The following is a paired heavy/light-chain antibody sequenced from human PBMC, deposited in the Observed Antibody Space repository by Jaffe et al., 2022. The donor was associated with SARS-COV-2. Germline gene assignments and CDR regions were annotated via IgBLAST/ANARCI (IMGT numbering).Light chain of an antibody. V-gene: IGKV3-15*01. J-gene: IGKJ1*01. CDR3: QQYNNWPRT. CDR1: QSVSSS. CDR2: GAS. Sequence: EIVMTQSPATLSVSPGERATLSCRASQSVSSSLAWYQQKPGQAPRLLIYGASTRATGIPARFSGSGSGTEFTLTISSLQSEDFAVYYCQQYNNWPRTFGQGTKVEIK.
Heavy chain of an antibody. CDR3: AKDVSSGYYYFDY. V-gene: IGHV3-23*01. Sequence: EVQLLESGGGLVQPGGSLRLFCAASGFTFSSNGMNWVRQAPGKGLEWVSTISGSGGSTYYADSVKGRFTISRDNSKNTLFLQMNSLRVEDTAVYLCAKDVSSGYYYFDYWGQGTLVTVSS. D-gene: IGHD3-22*01. CDR2: ISGSGGST. CDR1: GFTFSSNG. J-gene: IGHJ4*02.